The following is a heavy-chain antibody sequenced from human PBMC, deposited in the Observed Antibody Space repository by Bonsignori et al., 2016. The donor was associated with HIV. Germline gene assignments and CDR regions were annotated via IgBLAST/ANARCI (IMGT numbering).Heavy chain of an antibody. V-gene: IGHV3-53*01. D-gene: IGHD2-15*01. CDR2: IYSGGRT. J-gene: IGHJ4*02. Sequence: VRQAPGKGLEWVSVIYSGGRTFYADSVKGRFTISRDNSNNTLYLQMNSLRAEDTAVYYCARELGGLDCWGQGTLVTVSS. CDR3: ARELGGLDC.